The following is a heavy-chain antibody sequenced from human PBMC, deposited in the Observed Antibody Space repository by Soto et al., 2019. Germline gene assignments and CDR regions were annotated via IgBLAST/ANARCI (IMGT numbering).Heavy chain of an antibody. J-gene: IGHJ6*03. D-gene: IGHD6-6*01. V-gene: IGHV5-51*01. CDR3: ARQMKYSSSSYYYYYYYMDV. CDR1: GYSFTSYW. CDR2: IYPGDSDT. Sequence: GESLKISCKGSGYSFTSYWIGWVRQMPGKGLEWMGIIYPGDSDTRYSPSFQGQVTISADKSISTAYLQWSSLKASDTAMYYCARQMKYSSSSYYYYYYYMDVWGKGTTVTVYS.